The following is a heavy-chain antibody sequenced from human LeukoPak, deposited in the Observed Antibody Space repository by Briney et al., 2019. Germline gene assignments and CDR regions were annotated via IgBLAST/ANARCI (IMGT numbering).Heavy chain of an antibody. Sequence: GGSLTLSCAASGFTFSSYEMNWVRQAPGKGLEWVSYISSSGSTIYYAHSVKGRFTIPRDNAKHSLYLQMNSLRAEDTSVYYCAELGITMIGGVWGKGTTVTISS. CDR3: AELGITMIGGV. CDR2: ISSSGSTI. V-gene: IGHV3-48*03. J-gene: IGHJ6*04. CDR1: GFTFSSYE. D-gene: IGHD3-10*02.